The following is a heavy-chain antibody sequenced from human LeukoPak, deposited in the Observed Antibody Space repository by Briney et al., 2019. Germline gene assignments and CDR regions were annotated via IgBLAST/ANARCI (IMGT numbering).Heavy chain of an antibody. J-gene: IGHJ4*02. CDR2: ISGSGGST. CDR1: GFTFSSYA. D-gene: IGHD4-17*01. CDR3: ARDLYGDYSFDY. V-gene: IGHV3-23*01. Sequence: GGSLRLSCAASGFTFSSYAMSWVRQAPGKGLEWVSAISGSGGSTYYADSVKGRFTISRDNAKNSLYLQMNSLRDEDTAVYYCARDLYGDYSFDYWGQGTLVTVSS.